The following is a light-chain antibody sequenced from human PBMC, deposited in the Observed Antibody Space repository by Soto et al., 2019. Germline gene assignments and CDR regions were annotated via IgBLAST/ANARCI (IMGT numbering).Light chain of an antibody. CDR3: SSFAGNYVGV. CDR2: DVT. V-gene: IGLV2-8*01. J-gene: IGLJ3*02. CDR1: SSDVGGYNY. Sequence: QSALTQPPSASGSPGQSVTISCTGTSSDVGGYNYVSWYQQHPGKAPKFIIYDVTQRPSGVPDRFSGSKSGNTASLTVSGLQAEDEAVYYCSSFAGNYVGVFGGGTKLTVL.